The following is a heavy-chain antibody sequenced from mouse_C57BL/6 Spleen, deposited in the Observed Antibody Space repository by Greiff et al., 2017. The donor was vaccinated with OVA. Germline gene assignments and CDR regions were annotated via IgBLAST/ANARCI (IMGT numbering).Heavy chain of an antibody. D-gene: IGHD1-1*01. Sequence: VQLQQSGAELARPGASVKLSCKASGYTFTSYGISWVKQRTGQGLEWIGEIYPRSGNTYYNEKFKGKATLTADKSSSTAYMELRSLTSEDSAVYFCAHYGSSYWYFDVWGTGTTVTVSS. CDR1: GYTFTSYG. J-gene: IGHJ1*03. CDR3: AHYGSSYWYFDV. V-gene: IGHV1-81*01. CDR2: IYPRSGNT.